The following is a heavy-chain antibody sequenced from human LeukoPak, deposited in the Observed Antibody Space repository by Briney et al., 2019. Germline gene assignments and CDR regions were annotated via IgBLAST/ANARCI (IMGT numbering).Heavy chain of an antibody. CDR2: INSDGSST. D-gene: IGHD2-2*01. CDR3: ARVYCSSTSCYSLWFDP. V-gene: IGHV3-74*01. J-gene: IGHJ5*02. CDR1: GFTFSSYW. Sequence: GGSLRLSCAASGFTFSSYWMHLVRQAPGKGPVWVSRINSDGSSTSYADSVKGRFTISRDNAKNTLYLQMNSLRAEATAVYYCARVYCSSTSCYSLWFDPWGQGTLVTVSS.